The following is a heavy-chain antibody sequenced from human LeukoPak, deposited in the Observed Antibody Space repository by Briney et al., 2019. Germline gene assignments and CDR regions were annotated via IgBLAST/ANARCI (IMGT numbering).Heavy chain of an antibody. V-gene: IGHV3-30*04. Sequence: GGSLRLSCAASGFTFSSYAMHWVRQAPGKGLEWVAVISYVGSNKYYADSVKGRFTISRDNSKNTLYLQMNSLRAEDTAVYYCASLVTDMDPTRGAFDYWGQGTLVTVSS. J-gene: IGHJ4*02. CDR1: GFTFSSYA. CDR3: ASLVTDMDPTRGAFDY. D-gene: IGHD2-15*01. CDR2: ISYVGSNK.